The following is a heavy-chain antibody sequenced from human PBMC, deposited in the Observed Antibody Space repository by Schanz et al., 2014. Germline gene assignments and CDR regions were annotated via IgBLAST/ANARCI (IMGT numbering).Heavy chain of an antibody. CDR1: GGSISSGSYY. Sequence: QVQLQQWGAGLLKPSQTLSLTCSVSGGSISSGSYYWNWIRQPAGKALEWVGRVFPNGITNYNPSLKSRVPISRDTSKNQFSLTLTSLTAADTAVYYCARDTTWRLDLWGRGTLVTVSS. J-gene: IGHJ2*01. CDR2: VFPNGIT. V-gene: IGHV4-61*02. CDR3: ARDTTWRLDL. D-gene: IGHD1-1*01.